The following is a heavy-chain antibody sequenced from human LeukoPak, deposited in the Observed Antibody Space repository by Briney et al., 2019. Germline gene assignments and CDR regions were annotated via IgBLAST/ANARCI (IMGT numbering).Heavy chain of an antibody. CDR1: GGSFSGYY. V-gene: IGHV4-34*01. D-gene: IGHD1-14*01. CDR3: ARGNHDY. Sequence: PSETQSLTCAVYGGSFSGYYWSWIRQPPGKGLEWIGEINHSGSTNYNPSLKSRVTISVDTSKNQFSLKLSSVTAADTAVYYCARGNHDYWGQGTLVTVSS. J-gene: IGHJ4*02. CDR2: INHSGST.